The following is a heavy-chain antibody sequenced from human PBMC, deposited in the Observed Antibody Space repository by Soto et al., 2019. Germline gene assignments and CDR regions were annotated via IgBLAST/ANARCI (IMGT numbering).Heavy chain of an antibody. D-gene: IGHD6-13*01. CDR1: GYTFTGYY. Sequence: VASVKVSCKASGYTFTGYYMHWVRQAPGQGLEWMGWINPNSGGTNYAQKFQGWVTMTRDTSISTAYMELSRLRSDDTAVYYCARSGYSSSWSYFKKLKNYYYYYGMDVWGQGTTVTVSS. CDR2: INPNSGGT. V-gene: IGHV1-2*04. CDR3: ARSGYSSSWSYFKKLKNYYYYYGMDV. J-gene: IGHJ6*02.